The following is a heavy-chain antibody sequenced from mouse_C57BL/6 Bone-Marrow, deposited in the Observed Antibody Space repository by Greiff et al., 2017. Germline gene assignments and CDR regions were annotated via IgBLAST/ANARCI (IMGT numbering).Heavy chain of an antibody. CDR1: GFTFSDYG. J-gene: IGHJ4*01. D-gene: IGHD2-3*01. CDR2: ISNLAYSI. Sequence: EVMLVESGGGLVQPGGSLKLSCAASGFTFSDYGMAWVRQAPRKGPAWVAFISNLAYSIYYADTVTGRFTISRENAKNTLYLEMSSLRSEDTAMYYCARGDGYYPYAMDYWGQGTSVTVSS. CDR3: ARGDGYYPYAMDY. V-gene: IGHV5-15*01.